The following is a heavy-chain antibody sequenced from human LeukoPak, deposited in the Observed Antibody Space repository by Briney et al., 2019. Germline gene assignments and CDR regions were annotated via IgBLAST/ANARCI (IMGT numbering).Heavy chain of an antibody. CDR2: IYTSGNT. V-gene: IGHV4-61*02. CDR1: GGSTSSGSYY. Sequence: SETLSLTCTVSGGSTSSGSYYWSWIRQPAGKGLEWIGRIYTSGNTNYNPSLKSRVTISVDTSKTQSSLKLSSVTAADTAVYYCARYSSGWFDYWGQGTLVTVSS. D-gene: IGHD6-19*01. J-gene: IGHJ4*02. CDR3: ARYSSGWFDY.